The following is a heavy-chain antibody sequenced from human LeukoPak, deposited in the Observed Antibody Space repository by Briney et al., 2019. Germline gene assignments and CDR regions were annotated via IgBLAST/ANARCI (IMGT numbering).Heavy chain of an antibody. J-gene: IGHJ4*02. D-gene: IGHD2-2*01. V-gene: IGHV4-34*01. Sequence: SETLSLTCAVYGGSFSGYYWSWIRQPPGKGLEWIGEINHSGSTNYNPSLKSRVTISVDTSKNQFSLKLSSVTSADTAVYYCAREGYCSSTSCYGYGYYFDYWGQGTLVTVSS. CDR2: INHSGST. CDR3: AREGYCSSTSCYGYGYYFDY. CDR1: GGSFSGYY.